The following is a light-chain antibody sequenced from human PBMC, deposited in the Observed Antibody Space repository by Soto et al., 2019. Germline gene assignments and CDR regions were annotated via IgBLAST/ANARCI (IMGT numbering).Light chain of an antibody. CDR1: QSVSSSY. V-gene: IGKV3-20*01. CDR3: QQYCSSPFT. J-gene: IGKJ3*01. CDR2: GAS. Sequence: EIVLTQSPGTLSLSPGERATLSCRASQSVSSSYLAWYQQKPGQAPRLLIYGASSRATGITYRFSGSGSGTDFTLTIRRLEHEDVAVYYCQQYCSSPFTFGPGTKVDIK.